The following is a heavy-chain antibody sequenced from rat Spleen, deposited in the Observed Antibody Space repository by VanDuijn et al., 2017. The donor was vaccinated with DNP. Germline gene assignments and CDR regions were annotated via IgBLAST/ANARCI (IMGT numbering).Heavy chain of an antibody. CDR1: GFTFSDYY. CDR2: LTYDGGNT. J-gene: IGHJ4*01. V-gene: IGHV5-20*01. CDR3: ARVQLGYYALDA. D-gene: IGHD5-1*01. Sequence: EVQLVESGGGLVQPGRSLKLSCTASGFTFSDYYMAWVRQAPTKGLEWVAYLTYDGGNTYYPDSVKGRFTISRDNAKSSLYLQMDSLRSEETATYYCARVQLGYYALDAWGQGTSVTVSS.